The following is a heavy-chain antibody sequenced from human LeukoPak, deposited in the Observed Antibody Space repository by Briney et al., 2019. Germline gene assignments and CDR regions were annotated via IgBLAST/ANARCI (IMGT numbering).Heavy chain of an antibody. D-gene: IGHD2-2*01. CDR2: ISAYNGNT. CDR1: GYTFTSYG. CDR3: ARQVRYCSSTSCYPY. V-gene: IGHV1-18*01. J-gene: IGHJ4*02. Sequence: ASVRVSCKASGYTFTSYGISWVRQAPGQGLEWMGWISAYNGNTNYAQKLQGRVTMTRNTSISTAYMELSSLRSEDTAVYYCARQVRYCSSTSCYPYWGQGTLVTVSS.